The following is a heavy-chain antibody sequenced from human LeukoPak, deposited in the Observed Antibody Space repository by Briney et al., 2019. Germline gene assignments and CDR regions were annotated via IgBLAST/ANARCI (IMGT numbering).Heavy chain of an antibody. CDR1: GGSFSGYY. V-gene: IGHV4-34*01. CDR2: INHSGST. J-gene: IGHJ4*02. D-gene: IGHD6-13*01. Sequence: NPSETLSLTCAVYGGSFSGYYWSWIRQPPGKGLEWIGEINHSGSTNYNPSLKSRVTISVDTSKNQFSLKLSSVTAADTAVYYCASFEAAAGYFDYWGQGTLVTVSS. CDR3: ASFEAAAGYFDY.